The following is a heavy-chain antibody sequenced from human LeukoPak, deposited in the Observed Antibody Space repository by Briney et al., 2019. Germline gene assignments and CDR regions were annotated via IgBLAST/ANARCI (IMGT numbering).Heavy chain of an antibody. V-gene: IGHV1-69*13. CDR2: IIPIFGTA. Sequence: SVKVSCKASGGTFSNYAISWVRQAPGQGLEWMGGIIPIFGTANYAQKFQGRVTITADESTSTAYMELSSLRSEDTAVYYCARDLGHYYYDSSGYYPCYFDYWGQGTLVTVSS. CDR1: GGTFSNYA. CDR3: ARDLGHYYYDSSGYYPCYFDY. D-gene: IGHD3-22*01. J-gene: IGHJ4*02.